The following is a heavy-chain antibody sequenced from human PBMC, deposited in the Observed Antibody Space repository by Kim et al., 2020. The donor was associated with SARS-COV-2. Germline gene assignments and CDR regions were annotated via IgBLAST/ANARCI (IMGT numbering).Heavy chain of an antibody. CDR3: ARVSITMIIVVTAFDI. J-gene: IGHJ3*02. CDR1: GGSISSGGYY. Sequence: SETLSLTCTVSGGSISSGGYYWSWIRQHPGKGLEWIGYIYYSGSTYYNPSLKSRVTISVDTSKNQFSLKLSSVTAADTAVYFCARVSITMIIVVTAFDIWGQGTMVTGSS. V-gene: IGHV4-31*03. CDR2: IYYSGST. D-gene: IGHD3-22*01.